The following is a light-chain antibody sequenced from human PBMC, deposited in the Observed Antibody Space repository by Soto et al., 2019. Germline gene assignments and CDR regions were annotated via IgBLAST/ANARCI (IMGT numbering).Light chain of an antibody. V-gene: IGLV1-51*02. CDR2: ENN. Sequence: QSVLTQPPSVSAAPGQKVTISCSGSSSNIGNNYVSWYQQLPGTAPKLLIYENNKRPSGIPDRFSGSKSGTSATLGITGLQTGDEADYYCGTWDSSLSSWVFGGGTQL. J-gene: IGLJ3*02. CDR1: SSNIGNNY. CDR3: GTWDSSLSSWV.